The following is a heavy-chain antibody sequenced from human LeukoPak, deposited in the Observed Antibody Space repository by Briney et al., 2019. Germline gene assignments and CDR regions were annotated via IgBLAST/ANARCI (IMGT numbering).Heavy chain of an antibody. J-gene: IGHJ6*03. Sequence: ASVKVSCKVSGHTFTSYDINWVRQATGQGLEWMGWMNPNSGNTGYAQKFQGRVTITRNTSISTAYMELSSLRSEDTAVYYCARAAATLDYYYYMDVWGKGSTVTVSS. V-gene: IGHV1-8*03. CDR2: MNPNSGNT. CDR1: GHTFTSYD. CDR3: ARAAATLDYYYYMDV. D-gene: IGHD1-26*01.